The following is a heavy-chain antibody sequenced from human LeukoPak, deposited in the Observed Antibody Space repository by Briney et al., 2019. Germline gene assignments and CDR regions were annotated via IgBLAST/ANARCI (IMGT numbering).Heavy chain of an antibody. Sequence: SETLSLTCAVYGGSFSGYYWGWIRQPPGKGLEWIGGIYYSGSTYYNPSLKSRVTISVDTSKNQFSLKLSSVTAADTAVYYCARVPSREDAFDIWGQGTMVTVSS. CDR1: GGSFSGYY. CDR3: ARVPSREDAFDI. CDR2: IYYSGST. V-gene: IGHV4-34*01. J-gene: IGHJ3*02.